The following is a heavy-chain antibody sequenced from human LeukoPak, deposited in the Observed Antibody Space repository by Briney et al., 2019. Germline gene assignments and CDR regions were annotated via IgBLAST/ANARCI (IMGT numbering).Heavy chain of an antibody. V-gene: IGHV4-34*01. CDR1: GGSFSGYY. CDR2: INHSGST. CDR3: ARGPSPVGWYVWEYFQH. D-gene: IGHD6-19*01. Sequence: PSETLSLTCAVYGGSFSGYYWSWIRQPPGKGLEWIGEINHSGSTNYNPSLKSRVTISVDTSKNQFSLKLSSVTAADTAVYYCARGPSPVGWYVWEYFQHWGQGTLVTVSS. J-gene: IGHJ1*01.